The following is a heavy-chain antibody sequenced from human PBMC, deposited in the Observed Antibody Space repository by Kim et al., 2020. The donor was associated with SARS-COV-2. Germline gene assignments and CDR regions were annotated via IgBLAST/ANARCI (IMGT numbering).Heavy chain of an antibody. J-gene: IGHJ4*02. CDR2: ISGSGGST. V-gene: IGHV3-23*01. CDR3: AKAGDNNQSKYRNYYIHSPRRYFDY. CDR1: GFTFSSYA. Sequence: GGSLRLSCAASGFTFSSYAMSWVRQAPGKGLEWVSAISGSGGSTYYADSVKGRFTISRDNSKNTLYLQMNSLRAEDTAVYYCAKAGDNNQSKYRNYYIHSPRRYFDYWGQGTLVTVSS. D-gene: IGHD3-10*01.